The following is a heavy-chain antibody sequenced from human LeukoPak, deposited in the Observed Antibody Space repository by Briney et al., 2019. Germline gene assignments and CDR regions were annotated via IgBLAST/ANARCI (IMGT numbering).Heavy chain of an antibody. D-gene: IGHD3-22*01. Sequence: PSETLSLTCTVSGGSISGYFWSWIRQPPGKGLDYIGYIYYSGSTNYNPSLESRVTISVDTSKNQFSLKLSSVTDADTAVYFCARHYYDRSGYYYFDYWGQGTLVTVSS. CDR3: ARHYYDRSGYYYFDY. CDR2: IYYSGST. CDR1: GGSISGYF. V-gene: IGHV4-59*08. J-gene: IGHJ4*02.